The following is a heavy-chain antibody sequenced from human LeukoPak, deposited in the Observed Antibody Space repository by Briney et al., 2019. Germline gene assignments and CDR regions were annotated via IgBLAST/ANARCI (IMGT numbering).Heavy chain of an antibody. V-gene: IGHV1-2*02. CDR2: INPNSGGT. Sequence: ASVKVSCKASGYTFTGYYMHWVRPAPGQGLEWMGWINPNSGGTNYAQKFQGRVTMTRDTSISTAYMELSRLRSDDTAVCCCARDPDSSGSFDYWGQGTLVTVSS. CDR1: GYTFTGYY. CDR3: ARDPDSSGSFDY. D-gene: IGHD3-22*01. J-gene: IGHJ4*02.